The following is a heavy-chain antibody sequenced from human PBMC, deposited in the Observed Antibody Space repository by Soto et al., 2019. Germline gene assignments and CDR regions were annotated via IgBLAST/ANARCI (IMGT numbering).Heavy chain of an antibody. CDR2: ISYDGSNK. Sequence: GGSLRLSCAASGFTFSSYGMHWVRQAPGKGLEWVAVISYDGSNKYYADSVKGRFTISRDNSKNTLYLQMNSLRAEDTAVYYCAKDRGGYSRAYYYYGMDVWGQGTTVTVSS. CDR3: AKDRGGYSRAYYYYGMDV. CDR1: GFTFSSYG. J-gene: IGHJ6*02. V-gene: IGHV3-30*18. D-gene: IGHD5-18*01.